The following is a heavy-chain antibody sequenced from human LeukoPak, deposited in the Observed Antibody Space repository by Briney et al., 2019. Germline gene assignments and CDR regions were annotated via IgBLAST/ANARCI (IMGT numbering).Heavy chain of an antibody. CDR3: ARSYRITMVRGNKAFDI. Sequence: SETLSLTCAVYGGSFSGYYWSWIRQPAWKWLEWIGEINHSGSTNYNPSLKSRVTISVDTSKNQFSLKLSSVTAADTAVYYCARSYRITMVRGNKAFDIWGQGTMVTVSS. CDR1: GGSFSGYY. CDR2: INHSGST. V-gene: IGHV4-34*01. D-gene: IGHD3-10*01. J-gene: IGHJ3*02.